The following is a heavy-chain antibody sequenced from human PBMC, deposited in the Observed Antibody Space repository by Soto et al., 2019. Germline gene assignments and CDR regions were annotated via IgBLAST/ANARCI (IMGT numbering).Heavy chain of an antibody. J-gene: IGHJ3*02. V-gene: IGHV3-9*01. CDR2: ISWNSGSI. CDR1: GFTFDDYA. Sequence: SLRLSCAASGFTFDDYAMHWVRQAPGEGLEWVSGISWNSGSIGYADSVKGRFTISRDNAKNSLYLQMNSLRAEDTALYYCAKSHYGDFRRAFDIWGQGTMVTVSS. D-gene: IGHD4-17*01. CDR3: AKSHYGDFRRAFDI.